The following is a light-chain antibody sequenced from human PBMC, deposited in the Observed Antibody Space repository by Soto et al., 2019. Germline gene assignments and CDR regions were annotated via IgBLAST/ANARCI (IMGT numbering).Light chain of an antibody. CDR1: QGIGDT. CDR3: QQYGSSGT. Sequence: EVLMRQSPATLSVSPGEGATLSCRASQGIGDTLAWYQHKPGQNNRILIYGISTRAAGIADRFSGSGSGKEFTLTISRLEPEDFAVYCCQQYGSSGTLCQGAKVDI. V-gene: IGKV3-20*01. J-gene: IGKJ1*01. CDR2: GIS.